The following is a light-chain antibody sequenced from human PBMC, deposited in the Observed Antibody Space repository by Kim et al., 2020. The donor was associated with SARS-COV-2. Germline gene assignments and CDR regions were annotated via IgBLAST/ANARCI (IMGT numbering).Light chain of an antibody. Sequence: EIVMTQSPATLSVSPGERATLFCRASQSVSTSLAWYQQKPGQPPRHLIHGASARATGVPARCSGSGSGREFTLTISSVQSEDFAVYYCQQYNARLGTFGRRTKVDIK. CDR2: GAS. CDR3: QQYNARLGT. CDR1: QSVSTS. V-gene: IGKV3-15*01. J-gene: IGKJ1*01.